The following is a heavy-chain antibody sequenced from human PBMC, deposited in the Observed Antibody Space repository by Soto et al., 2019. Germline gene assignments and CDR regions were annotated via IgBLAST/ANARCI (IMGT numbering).Heavy chain of an antibody. V-gene: IGHV1-69*06. CDR2: IIPIFGTA. D-gene: IGHD2-15*01. Sequence: QVQLVQSGAEVKKPGSSVKVSCKASGGTFSSYAISWVRQAPGQGLEWMGGIIPIFGTANYAQKFQGRVTITADKSTSTAYMELSSLRSEDTAVYYCARGYCIGGSCYGARYYYGMDVWGQGTTVTVSS. J-gene: IGHJ6*02. CDR3: ARGYCIGGSCYGARYYYGMDV. CDR1: GGTFSSYA.